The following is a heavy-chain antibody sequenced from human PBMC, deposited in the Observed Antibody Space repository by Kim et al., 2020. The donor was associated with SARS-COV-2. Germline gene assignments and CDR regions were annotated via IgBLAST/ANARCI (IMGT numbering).Heavy chain of an antibody. V-gene: IGHV4-59*01. D-gene: IGHD3-10*01. CDR3: ARDVTVRGVMTYYFDY. J-gene: IGHJ4*02. Sequence: LKSRVTISVDTSKNQFSLKLSSVTAADTAVYYCARDVTVRGVMTYYFDYWGQGTLVTVSS.